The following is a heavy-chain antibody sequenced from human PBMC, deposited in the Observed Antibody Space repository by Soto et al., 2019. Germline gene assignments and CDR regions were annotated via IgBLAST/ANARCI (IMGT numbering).Heavy chain of an antibody. V-gene: IGHV4-39*01. Sequence: QLPLQESGPGLVKPSETLSLTCTVSGGSISRNNYHWGWIRQPPGKGLEWIGSISYSGNTYYSPSLTGRPAMSVDTSKSQFSLNLSSVTAAETAVYYCARLSSGWYEGYCDYWGQGILVTVSS. CDR1: GGSISRNNYH. J-gene: IGHJ4*02. CDR3: ARLSSGWYEGYCDY. CDR2: ISYSGNT. D-gene: IGHD6-19*01.